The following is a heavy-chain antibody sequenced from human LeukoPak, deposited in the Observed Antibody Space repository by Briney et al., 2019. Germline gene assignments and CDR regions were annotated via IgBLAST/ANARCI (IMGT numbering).Heavy chain of an antibody. CDR2: VNSNGSAT. J-gene: IGHJ4*02. V-gene: IGHV3-74*01. D-gene: IGHD2/OR15-2a*01. Sequence: PGGSLRLSCAASGFIFTKYWMHWVRQATGKGLVWVSHVNSNGSATNYADSVKGRFTISRDNAKNTVYLHMNSLRVEDTAVYYCTSFYETNWGQGTLVTVSS. CDR3: TSFYETN. CDR1: GFIFTKYW.